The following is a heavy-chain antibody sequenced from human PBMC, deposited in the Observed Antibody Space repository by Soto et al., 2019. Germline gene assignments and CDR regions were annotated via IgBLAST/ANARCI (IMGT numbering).Heavy chain of an antibody. J-gene: IGHJ6*02. CDR1: RFTFSDYS. Sequence: SLRLSCAASRFTFSDYSMHWVRQAPDKGLEWVAVTSFDGTNNYYADSVKGRFTISRDNSKNTVSLQMNDLRGDDTGVYYCARIYSSRNYYYYGMDVWGQGTTVTVSS. D-gene: IGHD6-13*01. CDR3: ARIYSSRNYYYYGMDV. CDR2: TSFDGTNN. V-gene: IGHV3-30-3*01.